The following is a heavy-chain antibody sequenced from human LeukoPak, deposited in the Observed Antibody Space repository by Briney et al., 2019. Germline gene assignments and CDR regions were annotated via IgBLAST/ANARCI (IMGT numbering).Heavy chain of an antibody. CDR3: ARELAAAGFDC. J-gene: IGHJ4*02. D-gene: IGHD6-13*01. CDR2: VTYSGTT. Sequence: PSETLSLTCAVYGGSFSGYYWSWIRQPPEKGLEWIGYVTYSGTTNYNPSLKSRVAISVDTSKNQFSLKLNSVTAADTAVYYCARELAAAGFDCWGQGNLVTVSS. V-gene: IGHV4-59*01. CDR1: GGSFSGYY.